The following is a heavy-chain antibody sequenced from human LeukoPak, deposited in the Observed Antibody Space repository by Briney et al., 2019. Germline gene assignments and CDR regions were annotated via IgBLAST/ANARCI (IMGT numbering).Heavy chain of an antibody. CDR2: IIPIFGTA. J-gene: IGHJ4*02. D-gene: IGHD3-22*01. CDR3: ARGEPPYYYDSSSYLDY. CDR1: GGTFSSYA. V-gene: IGHV1-69*13. Sequence: SVKVSCKASGGTFSSYAISWVRQAPGQGLEWMGGIIPIFGTANYAQKFQGRVTITADESTSTAYMELSSLRSEDTAVYYCARGEPPYYYDSSSYLDYWGQGTLVTVSS.